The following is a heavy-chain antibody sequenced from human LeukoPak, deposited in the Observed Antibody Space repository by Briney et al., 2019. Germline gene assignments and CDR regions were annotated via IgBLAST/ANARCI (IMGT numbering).Heavy chain of an antibody. CDR3: AIPSGSGVDY. CDR2: IRSDGYHT. Sequence: GGSLRLSCGASGFVFDDYDMHWVRQAPGKGLEWVAFIRSDGYHTYYTDSVKGRFIITRDNFKNTLYLQMNSLRLEDMAVYYCAIPSGSGVDYWGRGTRVTVSS. CDR1: GFVFDDYD. V-gene: IGHV3-30*02. D-gene: IGHD1-26*01. J-gene: IGHJ4*02.